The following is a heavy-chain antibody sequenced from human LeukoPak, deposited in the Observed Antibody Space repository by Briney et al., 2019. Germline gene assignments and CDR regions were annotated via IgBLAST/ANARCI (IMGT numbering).Heavy chain of an antibody. CDR3: ARGGRDSSGYYFDWYFDL. Sequence: SETLSLTCTVSGGSIRSYYWSWIRQSAGKGLEWIGRIYTSGSTNYNPSLKSRVTMSVDTSKNQFSLKLSSVTAADTAVYYCARGGRDSSGYYFDWYFDLWGRGTLGTVSS. J-gene: IGHJ2*01. CDR1: GGSIRSYY. CDR2: IYTSGST. V-gene: IGHV4-4*07. D-gene: IGHD3-22*01.